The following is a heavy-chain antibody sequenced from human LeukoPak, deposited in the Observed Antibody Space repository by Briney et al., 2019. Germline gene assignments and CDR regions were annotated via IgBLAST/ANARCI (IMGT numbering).Heavy chain of an antibody. CDR3: ARDHEGLYRYGQDLQEFDP. D-gene: IGHD4-17*01. V-gene: IGHV1-2*02. J-gene: IGHJ5*02. CDR1: GYTFTGYY. CDR2: INPNSGGT. Sequence: ASVKVSCTASGYTFTGYYMHWVRQAPGQGLEWMGWINPNSGGTNYAQKLQGRVTMTTDTSTSTAYMELRSLRSDDTAVYYCARDHEGLYRYGQDLQEFDPWGQGTLVTVSS.